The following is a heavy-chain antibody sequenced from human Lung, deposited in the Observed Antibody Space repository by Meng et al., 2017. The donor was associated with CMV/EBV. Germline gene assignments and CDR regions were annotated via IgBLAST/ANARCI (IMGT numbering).Heavy chain of an antibody. CDR1: GDSISTYY. CDR2: ISDSGST. CDR3: ARFDIDVEGYYGRDV. V-gene: IGHV4-59*01. Sequence: SETLSLXXTVSGDSISTYYWNWLRQSPGKGLEWIGYISDSGSTNYNPSLKSRVAFSLDTSKNQFSLKLSSVTAADTAVYYCARFDIDVEGYYGRDVWGQGTXVTVSS. J-gene: IGHJ6*02. D-gene: IGHD5-12*01.